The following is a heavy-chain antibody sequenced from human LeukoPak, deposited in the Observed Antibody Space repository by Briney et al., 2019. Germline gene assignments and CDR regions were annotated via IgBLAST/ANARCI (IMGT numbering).Heavy chain of an antibody. CDR3: ARDALRGFDY. CDR2: IYYSGST. CDR1: GGSISSSSYY. J-gene: IGHJ4*02. D-gene: IGHD3-16*01. V-gene: IGHV4-39*07. Sequence: SETLSLTCTVSGGSISSSSYYWGWIRQPPGKGLEWIGSIYYSGSTYYNPSLKSRVTISVDTSKNQFSLKLSSVTAADTAVYYCARDALRGFDYWGQGTLVTVSS.